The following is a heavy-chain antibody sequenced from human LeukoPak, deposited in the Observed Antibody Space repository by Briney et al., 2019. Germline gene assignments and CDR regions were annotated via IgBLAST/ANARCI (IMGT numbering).Heavy chain of an antibody. CDR2: ISAYNGNT. J-gene: IGHJ6*04. CDR1: GYTFTIYG. CDR3: ATAGITLFGVALPADV. Sequence: ASVKVSCKASGYTFTIYGISWVLQAPGQGLEWMGWISAYNGNTNYAQKLQGRVTMNPTTSTNTAYMAPSSLRSDHPAVYYCATAGITLFGVALPADVWGKGTTVTVSS. D-gene: IGHD3-3*01. V-gene: IGHV1-18*01.